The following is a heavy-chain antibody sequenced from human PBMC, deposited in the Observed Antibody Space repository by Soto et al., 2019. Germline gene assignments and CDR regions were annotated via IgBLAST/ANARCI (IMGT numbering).Heavy chain of an antibody. CDR3: ANSVFPTNLYYYYYGMDV. J-gene: IGHJ6*02. CDR2: ISGSGGST. V-gene: IGHV3-23*01. D-gene: IGHD2-8*01. CDR1: GFTFSSYA. Sequence: GGSLRLSCAASGFTFSSYAMSWVRQAPGKGLEWVSAISGSGGSTYYADSVKGRFTISRDNSKNTLYLQMNSLRAEDTAVYYCANSVFPTNLYYYYYGMDVWGQGTTVTVSS.